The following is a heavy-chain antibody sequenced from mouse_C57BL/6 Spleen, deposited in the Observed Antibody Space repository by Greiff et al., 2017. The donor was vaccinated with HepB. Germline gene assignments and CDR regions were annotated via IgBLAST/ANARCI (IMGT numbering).Heavy chain of an antibody. Sequence: QVQLQQPGPELVKPGASVKISCKASGYAFSSSWMNWVKQRPGKGLEWIGRIYPGDGDTNYNGKFKGKATLTADKSSSTAYMQLSSLTSEDSAVYFCARSRVVSYFDVWGTRTTVTVSS. V-gene: IGHV1-82*01. CDR1: GYAFSSSW. CDR3: ARSRVVSYFDV. CDR2: IYPGDGDT. J-gene: IGHJ1*03.